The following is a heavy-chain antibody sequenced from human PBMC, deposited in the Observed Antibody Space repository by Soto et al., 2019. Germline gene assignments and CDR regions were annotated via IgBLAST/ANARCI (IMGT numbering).Heavy chain of an antibody. CDR1: GGSVSSGSYY. CDR3: ARVYYYDSSGYYPLFDY. Sequence: QVQLQESGPGLVKPSETLSLTCTVSGGSVSSGSYYWSWIRQPPGKGLEWIGYIYYSGSTNYNPSVTSRVTISVDTSKNQFSLKLSSVTAADTAVYYCARVYYYDSSGYYPLFDYWGQGTLVTVSS. D-gene: IGHD3-22*01. CDR2: IYYSGST. V-gene: IGHV4-61*01. J-gene: IGHJ4*02.